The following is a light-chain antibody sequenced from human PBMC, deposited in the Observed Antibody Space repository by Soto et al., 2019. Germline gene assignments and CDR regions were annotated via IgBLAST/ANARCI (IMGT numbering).Light chain of an antibody. Sequence: EIVVTHAPSTLSCSLWASAPLSCRASQTVSSYLAWYQQKPGKAPRLLIYDASNRATGIPARFSGSGSGTDFTLTISSLEPEDFAVYYCQQRSNWPPTFGQGTKVDIK. V-gene: IGKV3-11*01. CDR3: QQRSNWPPT. CDR2: DAS. CDR1: QTVSSY. J-gene: IGKJ1*01.